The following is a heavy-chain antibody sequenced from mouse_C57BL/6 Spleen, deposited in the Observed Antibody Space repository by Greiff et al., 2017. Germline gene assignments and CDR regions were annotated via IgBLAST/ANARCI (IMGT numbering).Heavy chain of an antibody. J-gene: IGHJ2*01. V-gene: IGHV1-64*01. Sequence: VQLQQPGAELVKPGASVKLSCKASGYTFTSYWMHWVKQRPGQGLEWIGMIHPNSGSTNYNEKFKSKATLTVDKSSSTAYMQLSSLTSEDSAVYYCARHYYGVYYFDYWGQGTTLTVSS. D-gene: IGHD1-1*01. CDR1: GYTFTSYW. CDR2: IHPNSGST. CDR3: ARHYYGVYYFDY.